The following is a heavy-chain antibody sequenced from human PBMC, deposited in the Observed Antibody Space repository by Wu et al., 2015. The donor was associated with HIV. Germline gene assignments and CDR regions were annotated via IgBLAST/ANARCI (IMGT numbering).Heavy chain of an antibody. V-gene: IGHV1-46*03. Sequence: QVQLVQSGAEVRKPGASVKVSCKASGYTFTSDYIHWVRQAPGQGLEWMGIINPSGGSTSYAQKFQGRVTVTRDTSTSTVYMELNSLRSEDTAVYYCASDWAIRDAFDIWGQGTMVTVSS. CDR1: GYTFTSDY. D-gene: IGHD2-2*02. CDR2: INPSGGST. CDR3: ASDWAIRDAFDI. J-gene: IGHJ3*02.